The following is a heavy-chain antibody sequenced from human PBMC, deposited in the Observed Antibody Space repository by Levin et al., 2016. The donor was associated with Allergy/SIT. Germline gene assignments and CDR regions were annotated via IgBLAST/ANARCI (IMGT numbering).Heavy chain of an antibody. J-gene: IGHJ6*02. D-gene: IGHD2-21*02. CDR3: ARDGVLVTAPYYYYYGLDV. Sequence: ASVKVSCKASGYSFTSYDINWVRQATGQGLEWMGWMNPNSGDTHYAQKFQGRLTMTRNTSISTAYMELASLRSEDTALYYCARDGVLVTAPYYYYYGLDVWGQGTTVIVSS. CDR1: GYSFTSYD. V-gene: IGHV1-8*01. CDR2: MNPNSGDT.